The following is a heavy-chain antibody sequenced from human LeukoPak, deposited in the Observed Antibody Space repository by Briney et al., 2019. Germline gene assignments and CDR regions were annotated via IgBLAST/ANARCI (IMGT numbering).Heavy chain of an antibody. V-gene: IGHV1-2*02. CDR3: ARDDSFQFDS. CDR2: INPNTGGT. CDR1: GYTFTAYY. Sequence: ASVKVSCKASGYTFTAYYMHWVRQAPGQGLEWMGWINPNTGGTNYAQKFQGRVTMTRATSISTAYMGLSSLTSDDTAVYYCARDDSFQFDSWGQGTLVTVSS. D-gene: IGHD5-18*01. J-gene: IGHJ4*02.